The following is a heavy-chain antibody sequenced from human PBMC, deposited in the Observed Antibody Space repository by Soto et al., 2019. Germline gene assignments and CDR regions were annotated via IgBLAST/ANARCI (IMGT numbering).Heavy chain of an antibody. Sequence: QVQLVQSGAEVKKPGSSVKVSCRASGGTFSSYTISWVRQAPGQGLEWMGRIIPILGIANYAQKFQGRVTITADKSTSTAYMELSSLRSEDTAVYYCASRPLQGSYGYVWGQGTLVTVSS. J-gene: IGHJ4*02. V-gene: IGHV1-69*02. CDR2: IIPILGIA. CDR3: ASRPLQGSYGYV. CDR1: GGTFSSYT. D-gene: IGHD5-18*01.